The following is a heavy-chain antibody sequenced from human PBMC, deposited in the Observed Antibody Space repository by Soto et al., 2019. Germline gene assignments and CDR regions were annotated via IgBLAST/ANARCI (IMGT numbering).Heavy chain of an antibody. V-gene: IGHV4-31*03. CDR3: ARAQVQDYGSGSYYNGLDYYYYYGMDV. J-gene: IGHJ6*02. CDR2: IYYSGST. D-gene: IGHD3-10*01. CDR1: GGSISSGGYY. Sequence: PSETLSLTCTVSGGSISSGGYYWSWIRQHPGKDLEWIGYIYYSGSTYYNPSLKSRVTISVDTSKNQFSLKLSSVTAADTAVYYCARAQVQDYGSGSYYNGLDYYYYYGMDVWGQGTTVTVSS.